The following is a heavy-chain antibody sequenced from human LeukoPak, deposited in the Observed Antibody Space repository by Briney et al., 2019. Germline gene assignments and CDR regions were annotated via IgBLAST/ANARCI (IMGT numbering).Heavy chain of an antibody. V-gene: IGHV4-34*01. Sequence: PSETLSLTCAVYGGSFSGYYWSWIRQPPGKGLEWIGEINHSGSTNYNPSLKSRVTISVDTSKNQFSLKLSSVTAADTAVYYCARGVPTTYWRPNRFDYWGQGTLVTVSS. CDR3: ARGVPTTYWRPNRFDY. J-gene: IGHJ4*02. CDR2: INHSGST. D-gene: IGHD4-17*01. CDR1: GGSFSGYY.